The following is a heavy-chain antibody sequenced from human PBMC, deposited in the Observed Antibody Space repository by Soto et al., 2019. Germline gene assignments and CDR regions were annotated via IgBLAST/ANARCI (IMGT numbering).Heavy chain of an antibody. D-gene: IGHD2-15*01. CDR1: GESISSGDHY. J-gene: IGHJ6*02. Sequence: SETLSLTCTVSGESISSGDHYWSWFRQSPGEGLEWIGFIYYSGNTYYNPSLKSRVSMSVDTSNNQFSLKLNSVTAADTAVYYCARDAGYCNSVSCYPYNMDVWGQGTTVTVSS. CDR2: IYYSGNT. CDR3: ARDAGYCNSVSCYPYNMDV. V-gene: IGHV4-30-4*01.